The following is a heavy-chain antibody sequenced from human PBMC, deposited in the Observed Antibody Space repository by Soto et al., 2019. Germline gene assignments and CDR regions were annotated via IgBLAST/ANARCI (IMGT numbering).Heavy chain of an antibody. J-gene: IGHJ4*02. CDR1: GFTFSSYG. D-gene: IGHD6-19*01. V-gene: IGHV3-33*01. CDR3: ARANDGGWYYFDY. CDR2: IWYDGSNK. Sequence: GGSLRLSCAASGFTFSSYGMHWVRQAPGKGLEWVAVIWYDGSNKYYADSVKGRFTISRDNSKNTLYLQMNSLRAEDTAVYYCARANDGGWYYFDYWGQGTLVTVSS.